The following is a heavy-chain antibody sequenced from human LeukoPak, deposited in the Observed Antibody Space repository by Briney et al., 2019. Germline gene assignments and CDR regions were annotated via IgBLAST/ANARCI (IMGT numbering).Heavy chain of an antibody. CDR2: IYPADSDA. CDR1: GSSFTSNW. Sequence: GKPPITSCRASGSSFTSNWIGLVRPVPGEGVERVGIIYPADSDARYSPSFRGHVTISADKSISTAYLQWSSLKASDTALYFCATRRDAYPIDYWGQGTLITVSS. D-gene: IGHD5-24*01. J-gene: IGHJ4*02. V-gene: IGHV5-51*01. CDR3: ATRRDAYPIDY.